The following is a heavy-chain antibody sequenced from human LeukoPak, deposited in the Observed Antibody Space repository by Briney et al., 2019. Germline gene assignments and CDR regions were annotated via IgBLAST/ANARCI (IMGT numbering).Heavy chain of an antibody. J-gene: IGHJ4*02. V-gene: IGHV3-23*01. D-gene: IGHD3-22*01. CDR3: AKTYYYDSSGYYYLDY. CDR2: ISGSGGST. Sequence: PGGSLRLSCAASGFTFSSYAMSWVRQAPGKGLEWVSAISGSGGSTYYADSVKGRFTISRDNSKNTLYLQMNSLRAEDTAVYYCAKTYYYDSSGYYYLDYWGQGTLVTVSS. CDR1: GFTFSSYA.